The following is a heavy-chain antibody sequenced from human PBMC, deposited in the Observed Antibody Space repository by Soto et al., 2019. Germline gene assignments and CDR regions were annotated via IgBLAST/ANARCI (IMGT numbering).Heavy chain of an antibody. CDR2: IHDSGNT. J-gene: IGHJ5*02. D-gene: IGHD4-17*01. Sequence: SETLSLTCTVFGGSVSIGDYLWSWIRQRPGKGLEWIGYIHDSGNTYYNPSLKSRVTISLDTSKNQFSLKVTSMTAADTAVYFCARARGGDSGDYASLFDRWGQGNLVTVSS. CDR1: GGSVSIGDYL. CDR3: ARARGGDSGDYASLFDR. V-gene: IGHV4-30-4*01.